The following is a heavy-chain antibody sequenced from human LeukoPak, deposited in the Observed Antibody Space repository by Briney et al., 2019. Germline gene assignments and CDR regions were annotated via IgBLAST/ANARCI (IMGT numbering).Heavy chain of an antibody. CDR3: VREGAVAAYFDY. CDR2: TYYRSEWFN. CDR1: GDSVSSNGAT. D-gene: IGHD6-19*01. Sequence: SQTLSLTCAISGDSVSSNGATWNWIRQSPSRGLEWLGRTYYRSEWFNDYTVSVKSRITINPDTSKNQFSLQLNSVTPEDTAVYYCVREGAVAAYFDYWGQGTLVTVSS. J-gene: IGHJ4*02. V-gene: IGHV6-1*01.